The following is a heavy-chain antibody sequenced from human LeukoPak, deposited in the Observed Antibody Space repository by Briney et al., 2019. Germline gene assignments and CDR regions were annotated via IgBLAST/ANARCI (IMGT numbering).Heavy chain of an antibody. Sequence: GRSLRLSCAASGFTFSSYAMHWVRQAPGKGLEWVAVISYDGSNKYYADSVKGRFTISRDNSKNTLYLQMNSLRAEDTAVYYCARELVGAGKGLYWDASDGMDVWGKGTTVTVSS. D-gene: IGHD2-8*02. CDR3: ARELVGAGKGLYWDASDGMDV. J-gene: IGHJ6*04. CDR1: GFTFSSYA. CDR2: ISYDGSNK. V-gene: IGHV3-30*04.